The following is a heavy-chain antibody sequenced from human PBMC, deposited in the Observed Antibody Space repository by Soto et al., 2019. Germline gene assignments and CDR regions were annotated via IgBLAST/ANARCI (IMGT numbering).Heavy chain of an antibody. J-gene: IGHJ4*02. Sequence: SETLSLTCTVSGGSISSGGYYWSWIRQHPGKGLEWIGYIYYSGRTYYNPSLKSRVTISVETSKNQFSLKLSSVTAADTAVYYCARDNNECCGGSCYQAYFDYWGQGTLVTVSS. CDR2: IYYSGRT. V-gene: IGHV4-31*03. CDR3: ARDNNECCGGSCYQAYFDY. D-gene: IGHD2-15*01. CDR1: GGSISSGGYY.